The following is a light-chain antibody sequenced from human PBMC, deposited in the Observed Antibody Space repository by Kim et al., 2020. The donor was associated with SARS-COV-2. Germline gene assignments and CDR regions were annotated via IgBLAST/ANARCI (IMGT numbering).Light chain of an antibody. Sequence: ATINCKSSQSLLYSTDNRNYFGWYQQKPGQPPKMLINWASARESGVPDRFSGSGSGTDFTLTISSLQAEDVAVYYCQQYNGSPITFGQGTRLEIK. V-gene: IGKV4-1*01. CDR2: WAS. CDR3: QQYNGSPIT. CDR1: QSLLYSTDNRNY. J-gene: IGKJ5*01.